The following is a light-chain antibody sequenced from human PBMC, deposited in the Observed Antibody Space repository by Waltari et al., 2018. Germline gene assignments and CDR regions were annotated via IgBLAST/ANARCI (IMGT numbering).Light chain of an antibody. Sequence: SYELTQSPSVSVSPGQTATITCSGDALPKKYAYWYQKNSGQAPVLVIYKDTKRPSGIPEKFSGSSTGTMATLTISGAQVEDEGDYYCYSAEISGKLWAFGGGTKLTVL. J-gene: IGLJ3*02. V-gene: IGLV3-10*01. CDR2: KDT. CDR3: YSAEISGKLWA. CDR1: ALPKKY.